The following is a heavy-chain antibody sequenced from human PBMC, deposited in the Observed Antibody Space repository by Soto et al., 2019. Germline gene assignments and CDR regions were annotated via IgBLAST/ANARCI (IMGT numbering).Heavy chain of an antibody. CDR1: GYTFTGYY. CDR2: INPNSGGT. V-gene: IGHV1-2*02. J-gene: IGHJ6*01. D-gene: IGHD2-15*01. CDR3: ARVHCSGGSCYSYCCYDMDV. Sequence: ASVKVSCKASGYTFTGYYIHWVRQAPGEGLEWMGWINPNSGGTNYAQKFQGRVTMTRDTSISTAYMELSRLRSDDTTVYYCARVHCSGGSCYSYCCYDMDVWGQRPTSTISS.